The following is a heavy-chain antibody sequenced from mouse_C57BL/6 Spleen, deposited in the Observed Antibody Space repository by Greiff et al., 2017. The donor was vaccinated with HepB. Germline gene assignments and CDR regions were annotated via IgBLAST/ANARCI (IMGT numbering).Heavy chain of an antibody. V-gene: IGHV2-9-1*01. CDR3: ARNPYYYGSSYEGFDY. CDR2: IWTGGGT. CDR1: GFSLTSYA. Sequence: VQGVESGPGLVAPSQSLSITCTVSGFSLTSYAISWVRQPPGKGLEWLGVIWTGGGTNYNSALKSRLSISKDNSKSQVFLKMNSLQTDDTARYYCARNPYYYGSSYEGFDYWGQGTTLTVSS. D-gene: IGHD1-1*01. J-gene: IGHJ2*01.